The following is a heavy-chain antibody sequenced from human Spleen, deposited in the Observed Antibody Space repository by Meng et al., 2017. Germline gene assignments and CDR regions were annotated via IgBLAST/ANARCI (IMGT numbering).Heavy chain of an antibody. J-gene: IGHJ3*02. V-gene: IGHV3-73*01. CDR3: TIYISGHI. D-gene: IGHD6-19*01. CDR1: GVTFSAYD. CDR2: IRRKPHNFAT. Sequence: GGSLRLSCTVSGVTFSAYDIHWVRQASGKGLEWVGRIRRKPHNFATSYPASLKGRFTVSRDDSRNTAYPQMDSLIPDDTAVYYCTIYISGHIWGQGTMVTVSS.